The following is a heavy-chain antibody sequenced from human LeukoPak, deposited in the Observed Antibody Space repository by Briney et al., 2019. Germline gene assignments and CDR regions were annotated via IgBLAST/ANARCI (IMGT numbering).Heavy chain of an antibody. V-gene: IGHV3-74*01. Sequence: GGSLRLSCAASGFTFSNYWMHWVRQAPGKGLVWVSRINSDGSTTNYADSVKGRFTISRDNAKNTLFLQMNSLRAEDTAVYYCAREGPSDAFDIWGQGTMVTVSS. CDR1: GFTFSNYW. J-gene: IGHJ3*02. CDR3: AREGPSDAFDI. CDR2: INSDGSTT.